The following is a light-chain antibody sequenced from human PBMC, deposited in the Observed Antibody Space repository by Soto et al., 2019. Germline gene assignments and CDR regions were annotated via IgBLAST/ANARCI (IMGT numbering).Light chain of an antibody. Sequence: ETVMTQSPGTLSVSLGERATLSCRASQSVGSYLAWYQQKPGQAPRLLIFDASNRATGIPARFSGSGSGTDFTLTISSLEPEDFAVYYCQHRSIWPVSFGQGTRLEIK. CDR2: DAS. CDR3: QHRSIWPVS. J-gene: IGKJ5*01. CDR1: QSVGSY. V-gene: IGKV3-11*01.